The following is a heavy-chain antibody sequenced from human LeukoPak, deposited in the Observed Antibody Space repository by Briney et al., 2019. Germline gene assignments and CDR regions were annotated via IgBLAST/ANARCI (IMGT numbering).Heavy chain of an antibody. CDR2: IWYDGSNK. CDR1: GFTFSSYG. Sequence: PGRSLRLSCAASGFTFSSYGIHWIRQAPGKGLEWVAGIWYDGSNKYYADSVKGGFTISRDNSKNTLYLQMNSLRAEDTAVYYCARGPYYYDSSGYFQHWGQGTLVTVSS. V-gene: IGHV3-33*01. J-gene: IGHJ1*01. CDR3: ARGPYYYDSSGYFQH. D-gene: IGHD3-22*01.